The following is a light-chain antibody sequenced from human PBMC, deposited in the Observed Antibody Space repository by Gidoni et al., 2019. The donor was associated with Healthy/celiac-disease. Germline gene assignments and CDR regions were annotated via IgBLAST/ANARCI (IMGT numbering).Light chain of an antibody. Sequence: QSVLTPPPSASGTPVPRVTISCSGNSSKIGRNTLTWYQQLPGTAPKLLIYSNNQRPSGVPDRFSGSKSGTSAPLAISGLQSEDEADYYCAAGDDSLNGFWVFGGGTKLTVL. CDR2: SNN. CDR1: SSKIGRNT. V-gene: IGLV1-44*01. CDR3: AAGDDSLNGFWV. J-gene: IGLJ3*02.